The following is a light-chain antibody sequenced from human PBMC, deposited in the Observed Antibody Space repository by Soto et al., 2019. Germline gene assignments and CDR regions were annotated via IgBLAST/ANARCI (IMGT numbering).Light chain of an antibody. V-gene: IGKV3-20*01. CDR2: GAS. Sequence: EIVLTQSPGTLSLSPGERATLSCRASQSVSSSYLAWYQQKPGQAPRLLIYGASSRATGIPDRFSGSGSGTDFTLTISRLAPADFAVYYCQQYGSSRFTFGPGTKVDIK. CDR1: QSVSSSY. J-gene: IGKJ3*01. CDR3: QQYGSSRFT.